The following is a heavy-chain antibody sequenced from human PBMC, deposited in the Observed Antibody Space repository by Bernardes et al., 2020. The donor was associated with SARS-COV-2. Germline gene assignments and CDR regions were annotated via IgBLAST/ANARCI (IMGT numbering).Heavy chain of an antibody. Sequence: SEPLSLTCTVSGGSTKYYYYSWIRQPPGKGLEWIGYIYYSGTTNYSPSLKSRVTISIDTSKNQFSLKLSSVTAADTAVYYCARHARDCTRGVCQTYYYYAMDVWGQGTTVTVSS. V-gene: IGHV4-59*08. CDR3: ARHARDCTRGVCQTYYYYAMDV. J-gene: IGHJ6*02. D-gene: IGHD2-8*01. CDR2: IYYSGTT. CDR1: GGSTKYYY.